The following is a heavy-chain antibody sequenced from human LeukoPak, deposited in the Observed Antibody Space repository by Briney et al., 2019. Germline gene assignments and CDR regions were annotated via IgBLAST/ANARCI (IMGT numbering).Heavy chain of an antibody. D-gene: IGHD6-6*01. CDR2: MNPNSGNT. CDR3: ARGEYSSSDFQH. J-gene: IGHJ1*01. CDR1: GYTFTSYD. V-gene: IGHV1-8*03. Sequence: ASVKVSCKASGYTFTSYDINWVRQATGQGFEWMGWMNPNSGNTGYAQKFQGRVTITRNTSISTAYMELSSLRSEDTAVYYCARGEYSSSDFQHWGQGTLVTVSS.